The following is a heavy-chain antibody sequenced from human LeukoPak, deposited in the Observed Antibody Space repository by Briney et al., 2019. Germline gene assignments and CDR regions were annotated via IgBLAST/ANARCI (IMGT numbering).Heavy chain of an antibody. J-gene: IGHJ5*02. V-gene: IGHV4-59*01. CDR1: GGSISGYH. Sequence: SETLSLTCSVSGGSISGYHWSWIRQSPGKGLEGIGYIHHSGSTNYHPSLKSRVTISVDTSKSQFSLKLRSVTAADTAVYYCARSLSVVGMSWWFDVWGQGTLVTVSS. CDR3: ARSLSVVGMSWWFDV. D-gene: IGHD6-19*01. CDR2: IHHSGST.